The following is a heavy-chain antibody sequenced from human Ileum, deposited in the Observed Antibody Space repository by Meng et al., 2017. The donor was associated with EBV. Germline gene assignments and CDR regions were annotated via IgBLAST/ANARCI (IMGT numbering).Heavy chain of an antibody. D-gene: IGHD6-19*01. Sequence: QVQLVQSGTELKNPGASVKVSCKPSGYTFPSYGITWVRQAPGQGLEWMGWISGYNGNANYAQKLQGRVTMTTDTSTSTVYMELRSLRSEDTAVYYCARITGSGWNFDYWGQGTLVTVSS. V-gene: IGHV1-18*01. J-gene: IGHJ4*02. CDR3: ARITGSGWNFDY. CDR1: GYTFPSYG. CDR2: ISGYNGNA.